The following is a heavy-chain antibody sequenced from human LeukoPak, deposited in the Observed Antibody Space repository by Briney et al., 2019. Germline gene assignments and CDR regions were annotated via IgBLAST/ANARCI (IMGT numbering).Heavy chain of an antibody. D-gene: IGHD2-2*01. CDR1: GGSFSGYY. Sequence: PSETLSLTCAVYGGSFSGYYWSWIRQPPGKGLEWIGEINHSGSTNYNPSLKSRFTTSVDTSKAPFSMTLSSVTAADTAVYYCARTRYYCSSTSCYRSHNWFDPWGQGTLVTVSS. J-gene: IGHJ5*02. V-gene: IGHV4-34*01. CDR2: INHSGST. CDR3: ARTRYYCSSTSCYRSHNWFDP.